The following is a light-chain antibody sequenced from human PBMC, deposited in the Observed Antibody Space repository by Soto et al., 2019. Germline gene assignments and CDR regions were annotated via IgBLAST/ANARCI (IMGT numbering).Light chain of an antibody. CDR3: QQLNTYPHT. CDR1: QGISSY. V-gene: IGKV1-9*01. Sequence: DIQLTQSPSFLSASVGDRVTITCRASQGISSYLAWYQQKPGKAPKLLIYAASTLQSGVPSRFSGSGSGTEFTLTISSLQPEDFATYYCQQLNTYPHTFGPGTKVDIQ. CDR2: AAS. J-gene: IGKJ3*01.